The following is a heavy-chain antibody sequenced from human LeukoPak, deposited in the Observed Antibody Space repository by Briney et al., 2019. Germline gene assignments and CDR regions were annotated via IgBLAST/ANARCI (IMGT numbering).Heavy chain of an antibody. V-gene: IGHV4-34*01. Sequence: PSETLSLTCAVYGGSFSGYYWSWIRQPPGKGLEWIGEINHSGSTNYNPSLKSRATISVDTSKNQFSLKLSSVTAADTAVYYCAREYSSSSKTHYYYYMDVWGKGTTVTVSS. CDR1: GGSFSGYY. D-gene: IGHD6-6*01. CDR2: INHSGST. J-gene: IGHJ6*03. CDR3: AREYSSSSKTHYYYYMDV.